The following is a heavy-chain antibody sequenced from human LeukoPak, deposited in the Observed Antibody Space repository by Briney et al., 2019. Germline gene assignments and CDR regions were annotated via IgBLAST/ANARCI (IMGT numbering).Heavy chain of an antibody. J-gene: IGHJ6*03. CDR1: GFTFSSFN. V-gene: IGHV3-21*01. CDR2: ITSSGTHI. Sequence: GGSLRLPCAASGFTFSSFNMNWVRQAPGKAMEWVSSITSSGTHIFYADSVRGRFTISRDNAKNSLYLQMDSLRAEDTAVYYCAKGILEWLSNYYMDVWGKGTTVTVSS. CDR3: AKGILEWLSNYYMDV. D-gene: IGHD3-3*01.